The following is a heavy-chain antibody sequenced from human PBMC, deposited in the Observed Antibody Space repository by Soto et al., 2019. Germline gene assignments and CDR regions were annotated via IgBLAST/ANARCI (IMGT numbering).Heavy chain of an antibody. CDR1: GFTFSSYA. CDR3: AKGSSLYAGGGGFDY. Sequence: EVQLLESGGGLVQPGGSLRLSCAASGFTFSSYAMSWVRQAPGKGLEWVSAISGSGGSTYYADSVQGRFTISRDNSKNTLYLQMNSLRAEDTAVYYWAKGSSLYAGGGGFDYWGQGPLVTVSS. V-gene: IGHV3-23*01. CDR2: ISGSGGST. D-gene: IGHD6-13*01. J-gene: IGHJ4*02.